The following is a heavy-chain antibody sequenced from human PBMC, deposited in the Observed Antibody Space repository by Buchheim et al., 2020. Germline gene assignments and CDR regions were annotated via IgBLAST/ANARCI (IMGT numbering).Heavy chain of an antibody. CDR1: GFTFSSYS. CDR3: AKRGGGYCSSTSCRFSYGMDV. CDR2: ISSSSSTI. J-gene: IGHJ6*02. D-gene: IGHD2-2*01. V-gene: IGHV3-48*01. Sequence: EVQLVESGGGLVQPGGSLRLSCAASGFTFSSYSMNWVRQAPGKGLEWVSYISSSSSTIYYADSVKGRFTISRDNAKNSLYLQMNSLRAEDTAVYYCAKRGGGYCSSTSCRFSYGMDVWGQGTT.